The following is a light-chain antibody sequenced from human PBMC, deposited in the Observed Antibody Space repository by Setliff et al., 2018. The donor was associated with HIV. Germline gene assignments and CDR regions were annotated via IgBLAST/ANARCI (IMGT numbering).Light chain of an antibody. CDR1: SSDVGGYNY. V-gene: IGLV2-14*03. J-gene: IGLJ2*01. CDR3: VSYTSGQTLG. Sequence: QSALTQPASVSGSPGQSITISCTGTSSDVGGYNYVSWYQHHPGKAPKLMIYNVSNRPSGVSDRFSGSKSGNAASLTISGLQAEDEADYYCVSYTSGQTLGFGGGTK. CDR2: NVS.